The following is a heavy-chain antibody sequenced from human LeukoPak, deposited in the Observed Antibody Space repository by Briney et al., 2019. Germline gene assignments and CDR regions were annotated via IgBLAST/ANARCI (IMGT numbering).Heavy chain of an antibody. Sequence: GGSLRLSCAASGFTFDDYAMHWVRQAPGKGLEWVSGISWNSGSIGYADSVKGRFTISRDNAKNSLYLQMNSLRAEDMALYHCAKATGYYYGSGSLYFDYWGQGTLVTVSS. CDR2: ISWNSGSI. J-gene: IGHJ4*02. CDR3: AKATGYYYGSGSLYFDY. CDR1: GFTFDDYA. D-gene: IGHD3-10*01. V-gene: IGHV3-9*03.